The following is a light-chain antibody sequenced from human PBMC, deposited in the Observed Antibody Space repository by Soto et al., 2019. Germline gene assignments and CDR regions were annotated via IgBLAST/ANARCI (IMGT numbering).Light chain of an antibody. V-gene: IGKV3-20*01. CDR1: QSVSSSY. Sequence: EIVLTQSPGTMSLSPGERATLSCRASQSVSSSYLAWYQQKPGQAPRLLIYGASSSATGIPDRFSGSGSGIDFSLTISRLEPEDFAVYYCQQDGMTFGPGTKVDIK. CDR3: QQDGMT. CDR2: GAS. J-gene: IGKJ3*01.